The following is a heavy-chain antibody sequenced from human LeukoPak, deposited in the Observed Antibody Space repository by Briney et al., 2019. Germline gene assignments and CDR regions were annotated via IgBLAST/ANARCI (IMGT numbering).Heavy chain of an antibody. J-gene: IGHJ4*02. Sequence: GGSLRLSCAASGFTFSSYAMHWVRQAPGKGLEWVAVISYDGSNKYYADSVKGRFTISRDNSKNTLYLQMNSLRAEDTAVYYCAREAFGYSGYDNLKGYFDYWGQGTLVTVSS. CDR1: GFTFSSYA. V-gene: IGHV3-30*04. CDR2: ISYDGSNK. CDR3: AREAFGYSGYDNLKGYFDY. D-gene: IGHD5-12*01.